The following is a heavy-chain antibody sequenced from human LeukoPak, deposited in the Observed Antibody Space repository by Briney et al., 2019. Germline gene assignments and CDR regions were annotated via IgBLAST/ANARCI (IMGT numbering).Heavy chain of an antibody. D-gene: IGHD4-11*01. CDR2: ITPIFGIA. CDR3: AREVVTTNRNWFDP. J-gene: IGHJ5*02. V-gene: IGHV1-69*04. Sequence: AVKVSCKASGGTFSSYAISWVRQPPAQGLEWMGRITPIFGIANYAQKFQGRVTITADKSTSTAYMELSSLSSEDTAVYYCAREVVTTNRNWFDPWGQGTLVTVSS. CDR1: GGTFSSYA.